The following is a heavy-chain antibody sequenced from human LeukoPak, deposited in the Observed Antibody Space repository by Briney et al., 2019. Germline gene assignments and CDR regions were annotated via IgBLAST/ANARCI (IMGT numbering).Heavy chain of an antibody. V-gene: IGHV4-39*01. J-gene: IGHJ4*02. D-gene: IGHD5-18*01. CDR2: IYYSGST. CDR3: VRRMAEYSYGYDY. CDR1: GGSISSSSYY. Sequence: SETLSPTCTVSGGSISSSSYYWGWIRQPPGKGLEWIATIYYSGSTSYNPSLKSRVTISVGTSKNQFSLKLSSVTAADTAVYYCVRRMAEYSYGYDYWGQGTLVTVSS.